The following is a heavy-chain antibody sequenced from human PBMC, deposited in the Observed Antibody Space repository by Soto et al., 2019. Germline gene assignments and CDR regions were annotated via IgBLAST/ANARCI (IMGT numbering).Heavy chain of an antibody. D-gene: IGHD3-22*01. V-gene: IGHV3-33*01. J-gene: IGHJ4*02. CDR3: ARDAYYYDSSGYYPDY. Sequence: LRLSFAASGFTFISYGIHWVRQAPGKGLEWVAVIWYDGSNKYYADSVKGRFTISRDNSKNTLYLQMNSLRAEDTAVYYCARDAYYYDSSGYYPDYWGQGTQVPVSS. CDR1: GFTFISYG. CDR2: IWYDGSNK.